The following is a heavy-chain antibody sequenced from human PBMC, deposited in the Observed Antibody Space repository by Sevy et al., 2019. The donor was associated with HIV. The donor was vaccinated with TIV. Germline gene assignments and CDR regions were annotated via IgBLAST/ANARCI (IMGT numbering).Heavy chain of an antibody. V-gene: IGHV1-2*02. CDR2: INPDSGGP. CDR3: VRDDRDGYFDY. CDR1: GYTFTGYY. J-gene: IGHJ4*02. Sequence: ASVKVSCKASGYTFTGYYMHWVRQAPGQGLEWMGWINPDSGGPNYAPKFQGRVTLTRETSISTAYMELSRLKSDDTAVDYCVRDDRDGYFDYWGQGTLVTVSS.